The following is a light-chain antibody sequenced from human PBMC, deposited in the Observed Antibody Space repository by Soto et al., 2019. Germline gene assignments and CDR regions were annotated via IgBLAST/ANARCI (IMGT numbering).Light chain of an antibody. V-gene: IGKV3-20*01. J-gene: IGKJ2*01. CDR1: QSLNSGY. CDR3: QQYGSAPYT. Sequence: IVLTQSPGTLSLSPGEGASVSCRASQSLNSGYLAWYQQKPGQAPRLLIHGASSRASGIPDRFRGSRSGTNFTLSISRLEPEDFAVYFCQQYGSAPYTFGQGTKLEIK. CDR2: GAS.